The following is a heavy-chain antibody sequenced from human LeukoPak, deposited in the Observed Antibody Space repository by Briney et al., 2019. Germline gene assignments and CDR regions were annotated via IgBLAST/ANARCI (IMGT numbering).Heavy chain of an antibody. CDR3: ARGWGIPAPISWFDP. CDR1: GGSFSSNI. CDR2: LVPIFGKT. Sequence: ASVKVSCKASGGSFSSNIIGGVRQAPERGVEWMGGLVPIFGKTKYAQKFQGRVTVTTDESSSTAYMELSSLRSDDTAIYYCARGWGIPAPISWFDPWGQGTLVTVSS. V-gene: IGHV1-69*05. J-gene: IGHJ5*02. D-gene: IGHD2-2*01.